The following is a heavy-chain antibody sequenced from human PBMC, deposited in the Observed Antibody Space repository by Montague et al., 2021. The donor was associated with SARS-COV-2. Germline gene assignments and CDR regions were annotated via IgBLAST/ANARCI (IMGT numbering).Heavy chain of an antibody. V-gene: IGHV4-39*01. J-gene: IGHJ4*02. CDR3: ARHSGGSEVAGLDY. CDR1: GNSLSNSRYF. D-gene: IGHD6-19*01. CDR2: FYFGGKF. Sequence: SETLSLTCSVSGNSLSNSRYFWGWIRKPPRKGLEWIGSFYFGGKFLYNSSLESRVTISVDTSKNQFSLQLSSATASDTAVYYCARHSGGSEVAGLDYWGQGILVTVAS.